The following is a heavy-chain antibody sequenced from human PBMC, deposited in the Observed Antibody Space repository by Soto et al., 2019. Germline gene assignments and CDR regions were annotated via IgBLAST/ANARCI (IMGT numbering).Heavy chain of an antibody. V-gene: IGHV3-30*18. J-gene: IGHJ6*02. Sequence: GGSLRHSCGGSGFTFRSYGMHGGRQAPGKGLEWVAVISYDGSNKYYADSVKGRFTISRDNSKKRLYLQMNSLRAEDTAVYYCAKDEGLQLWTTHYYNGMDVWGQGTTLTVSS. CDR1: GFTFRSYG. D-gene: IGHD5-18*01. CDR3: AKDEGLQLWTTHYYNGMDV. CDR2: ISYDGSNK.